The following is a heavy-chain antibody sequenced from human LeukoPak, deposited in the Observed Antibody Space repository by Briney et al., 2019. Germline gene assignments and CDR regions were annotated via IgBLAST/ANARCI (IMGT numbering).Heavy chain of an antibody. CDR3: ARESVAGGFEY. Sequence: SVKVSCKASGGTFSSYNFIWVRQAPGQGLEWMGGIIPMQGTPNYAQKFQDRVTISADKSTTTVYMALSSLRYEDTAMYYCARESVAGGFEYWGQGTLVTVSS. D-gene: IGHD6-19*01. CDR1: GGTFSSYN. V-gene: IGHV1-69*08. J-gene: IGHJ4*02. CDR2: IIPMQGTP.